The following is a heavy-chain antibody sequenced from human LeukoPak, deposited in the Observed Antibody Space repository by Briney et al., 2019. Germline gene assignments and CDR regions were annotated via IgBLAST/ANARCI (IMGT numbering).Heavy chain of an antibody. V-gene: IGHV3-66*02. CDR2: IYSGGST. CDR1: GFTVSSNY. Sequence: GGSLRLSCAASGFTVSSNYMSWVRQAPGKGLEWVSVIYSGGSTYYADSVKGRFTISRDNSKNTRYLQMNSLRAEDTAVYYCARENGDYELGYFDYWGQGTLVTVSS. D-gene: IGHD4-17*01. J-gene: IGHJ4*02. CDR3: ARENGDYELGYFDY.